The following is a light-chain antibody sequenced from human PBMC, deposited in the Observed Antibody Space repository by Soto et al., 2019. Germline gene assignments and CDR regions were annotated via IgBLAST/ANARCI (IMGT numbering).Light chain of an antibody. CDR3: QKYNNWLAWT. Sequence: EIVMTQSPATLSVSPGERATLSCRASQSVSSNLAWYQQKPGQAPRLLIYGASTRATGIPDRFSGSGSGTEFTLTISRLQSEDFAVYYCQKYNNWLAWTVGQGTKVDIK. V-gene: IGKV3-15*01. J-gene: IGKJ1*01. CDR2: GAS. CDR1: QSVSSN.